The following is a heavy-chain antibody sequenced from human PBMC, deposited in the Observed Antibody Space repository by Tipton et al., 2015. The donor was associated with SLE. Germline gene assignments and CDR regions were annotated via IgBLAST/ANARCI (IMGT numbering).Heavy chain of an antibody. CDR1: GGSISSYY. J-gene: IGHJ3*02. V-gene: IGHV4-59*08. CDR3: ARQSRDGPFDAFDI. D-gene: IGHD5-24*01. CDR2: IYYSGST. Sequence: TLSLTCTVSGGSISSYYWSWIRQPPGKGLEWIGYIYYSGSTNYNPSLKSRVTISVDTPKNQFSLKLSSVTAADTAVYYCARQSRDGPFDAFDIWGQGTMVTVSS.